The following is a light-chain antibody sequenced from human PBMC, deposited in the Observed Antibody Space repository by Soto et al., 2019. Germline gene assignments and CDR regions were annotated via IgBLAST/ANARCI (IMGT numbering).Light chain of an antibody. CDR2: NNN. J-gene: IGLJ2*01. CDR3: ATWDESLNGHVV. Sequence: QSVLTQPPSASGTPGQRVTMSCSGSGSNIGSNIVNWYQQLPGTAPKLVIYNNNHRPSGVPDRFSGSKSGTSASLAISGLQSEDEADYYCATWDESLNGHVVFGGGTKLTVL. V-gene: IGLV1-44*01. CDR1: GSNIGSNI.